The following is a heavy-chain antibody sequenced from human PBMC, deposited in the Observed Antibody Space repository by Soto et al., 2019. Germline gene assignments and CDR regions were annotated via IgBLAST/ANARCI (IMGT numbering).Heavy chain of an antibody. J-gene: IGHJ4*02. Sequence: GESLKISCKGSGYSFAGYWVTWVRQKPGKGLEWMGRIDPSDSQTYYSPSFRGHVTISVTKSITTAFLQWSSLRASDTAMYYCARQIYDSDTGPNFQYYFDSWGQGTPVTVSS. V-gene: IGHV5-10-1*01. CDR1: GYSFAGYW. CDR2: IDPSDSQT. CDR3: ARQIYDSDTGPNFQYYFDS. D-gene: IGHD3-22*01.